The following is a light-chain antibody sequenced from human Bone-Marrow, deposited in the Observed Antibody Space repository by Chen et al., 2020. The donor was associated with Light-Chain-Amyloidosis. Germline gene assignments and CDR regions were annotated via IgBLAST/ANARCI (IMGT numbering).Light chain of an antibody. Sequence: EIVLTQSPGTLSLSPGERATLSCRASQSVSSSYLAWDQQKPGQAPRLLIYGASSGATGIPDRFSGSGSGTDFTLTISRLEPEDFAVYYCQQYGSSPETFGQGTKLEIK. CDR3: QQYGSSPET. CDR2: GAS. V-gene: IGKV3-20*01. J-gene: IGKJ2*01. CDR1: QSVSSSY.